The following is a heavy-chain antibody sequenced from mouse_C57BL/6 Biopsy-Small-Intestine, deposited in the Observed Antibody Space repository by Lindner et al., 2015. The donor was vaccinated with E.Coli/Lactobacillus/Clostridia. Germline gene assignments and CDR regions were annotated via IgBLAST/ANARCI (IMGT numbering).Heavy chain of an antibody. V-gene: IGHV1-80*01. D-gene: IGHD2-1*01. CDR1: GYAFSSYW. CDR2: IYPGDGDT. J-gene: IGHJ4*01. CDR3: ARGGNYGLYYYAMDY. Sequence: VQLQESGAELVKPGASVKISCKASGYAFSSYWMNWVKQRPGKGLEWIGQIYPGDGDTNYNGKFKGKATLTADKSSSTAYMQLSSLTSEGSAVYFCARGGNYGLYYYAMDYWGQGTSVTASS.